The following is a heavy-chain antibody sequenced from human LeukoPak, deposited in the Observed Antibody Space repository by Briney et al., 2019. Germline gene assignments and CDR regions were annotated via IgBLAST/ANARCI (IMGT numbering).Heavy chain of an antibody. CDR2: IYYSGST. V-gene: IGHV4-39*07. CDR3: ARDFTNYYGSAGALNY. D-gene: IGHD3-10*01. J-gene: IGHJ4*02. CDR1: GDSISSSAYY. Sequence: SETLSLTCTVSGDSISSSAYYWGWIRQPPGKGLEWIGSIYYSGSTYYNPSLKSRATISVDTSNNQFSLKLSSVTAADTAVYYCARDFTNYYGSAGALNYWGQGTLVTVSS.